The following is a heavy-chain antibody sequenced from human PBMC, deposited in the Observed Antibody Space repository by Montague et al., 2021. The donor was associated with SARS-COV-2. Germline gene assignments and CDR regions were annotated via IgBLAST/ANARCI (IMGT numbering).Heavy chain of an antibody. J-gene: IGHJ4*02. D-gene: IGHD3-9*01. CDR2: XXWXXXK. CDR1: GFSLSTSGMC. CDR3: ARIGDYDILTGSYSGFDY. V-gene: IGHV2-70*01. Sequence: PALVKPTQTLTLTCTFSGFSLSTSGMCVSWIRQPPGKALEWLAXXXWXXXKYXSTSLKTRLTISKDTSKNPVVLTMTNMDPVDTATYYCARIGDYDILTGSYSGFDYWGQGTLVTVSS.